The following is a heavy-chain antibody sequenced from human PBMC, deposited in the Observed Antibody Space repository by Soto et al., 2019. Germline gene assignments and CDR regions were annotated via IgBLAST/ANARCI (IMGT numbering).Heavy chain of an antibody. V-gene: IGHV1-46*01. D-gene: IGHD3-22*01. J-gene: IGHJ3*02. CDR2: INPSGGST. CDR1: GYGFTRYY. CDR3: ARDRELVTMIVVAPAGAFDI. Sequence: KVSWKAFGYGFTRYYMRWRRNTNRQGLEWMGIINPSGGSTSYAQKFQGRVTMTRDTSTSTVYMELSSLRSEDTAVYYCARDRELVTMIVVAPAGAFDIWGQGTMVTVSS.